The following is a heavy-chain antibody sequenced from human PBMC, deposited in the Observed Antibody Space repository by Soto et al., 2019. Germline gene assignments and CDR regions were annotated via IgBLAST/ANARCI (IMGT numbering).Heavy chain of an antibody. D-gene: IGHD3-9*01. CDR3: ARLEGLATISYYFDF. J-gene: IGHJ4*02. V-gene: IGHV4-39*01. CDR2: IYFRGNT. CDR1: GDSINSDKYY. Sequence: SETLSLTCSVSGDSINSDKYYWGWIRQPPGKGLEWIGSIYFRGNTHYNPSLQTRVTISLDKSKSQFSLKLNSVTAADSAVYFCARLEGLATISYYFDFWGQGALVTVSS.